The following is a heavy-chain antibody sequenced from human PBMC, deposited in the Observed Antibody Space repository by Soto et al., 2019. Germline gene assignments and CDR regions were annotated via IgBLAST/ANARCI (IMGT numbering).Heavy chain of an antibody. CDR2: IIPIFGTA. V-gene: IGHV1-69*13. D-gene: IGHD3-22*01. CDR1: GGTFSSYA. Sequence: SVKVSCKASGGTFSSYAISWVRQAPGQGLEWKGRIIPIFGTANYAQKFQGRVTITADESTSTAYKELSSLRSEDTAVYYCASINNYYDSSGLIDYWGQGTLVTVSS. CDR3: ASINNYYDSSGLIDY. J-gene: IGHJ4*02.